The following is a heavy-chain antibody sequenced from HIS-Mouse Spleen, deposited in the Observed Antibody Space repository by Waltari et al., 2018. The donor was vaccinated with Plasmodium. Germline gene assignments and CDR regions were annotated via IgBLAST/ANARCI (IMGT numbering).Heavy chain of an antibody. CDR1: GFTFSSYG. J-gene: IGHJ4*02. D-gene: IGHD3-3*01. Sequence: QVQLVESGGGVVQPGRSLRLSRAASGFTFSSYGMHWVRQAPGKGLEWVAVISYDGSNKYYADSVKGRFTISRDNSKNTLYLQMNSLRAEDTAVYYCAKEVLGYYDFWSRPDYWGQGTLVTVSS. CDR2: ISYDGSNK. CDR3: AKEVLGYYDFWSRPDY. V-gene: IGHV3-30*18.